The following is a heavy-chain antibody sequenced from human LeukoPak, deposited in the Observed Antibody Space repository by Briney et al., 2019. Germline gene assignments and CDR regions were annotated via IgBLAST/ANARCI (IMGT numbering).Heavy chain of an antibody. J-gene: IGHJ4*02. CDR2: INHSGST. Sequence: SETLSLTCAVYGGSFSGYYCSWIRQPPGKGLEWIGEINHSGSTNYNPSLKSRVTISVDTSKNQFSLKLSSVTAADTAVYYCASLTDIVVVPAATHDTRFDYWGQGTLVTVSS. CDR1: GGSFSGYY. CDR3: ASLTDIVVVPAATHDTRFDY. D-gene: IGHD2-2*01. V-gene: IGHV4-34*01.